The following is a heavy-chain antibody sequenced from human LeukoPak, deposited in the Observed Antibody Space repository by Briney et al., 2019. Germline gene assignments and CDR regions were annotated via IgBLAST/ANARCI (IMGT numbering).Heavy chain of an antibody. V-gene: IGHV3-74*01. CDR3: TMDRATAMFDY. J-gene: IGHJ4*02. CDR1: GFTFSSYW. Sequence: AGGSLRLPCAASGFTFSSYWMHGVRQAPGKGLGWVSRINSDGSSATYADSVKGRFTISRDNAKNTLYLQMNSLRGEDTAVYYCTMDRATAMFDYWAQGTLVTVSS. CDR2: INSDGSSA. D-gene: IGHD5-18*01.